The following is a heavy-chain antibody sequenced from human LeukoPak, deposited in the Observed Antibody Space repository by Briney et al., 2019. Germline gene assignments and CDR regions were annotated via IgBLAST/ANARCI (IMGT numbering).Heavy chain of an antibody. CDR2: IKHDGSEK. CDR3: ATDRGWRTSGYYLYYFEY. V-gene: IGHV3-7*01. J-gene: IGHJ4*02. CDR1: GFICTNYF. Sequence: GGSLRLSCAASGFICTNYFRSWVRQAPGKGLEWVASIKHDGSEKYYVDSVRGRFTISRDNTMNSLYLQMSSLRAEDTAVYYCATDRGWRTSGYYLYYFEYWGQGTLVTFSS. D-gene: IGHD3-3*01.